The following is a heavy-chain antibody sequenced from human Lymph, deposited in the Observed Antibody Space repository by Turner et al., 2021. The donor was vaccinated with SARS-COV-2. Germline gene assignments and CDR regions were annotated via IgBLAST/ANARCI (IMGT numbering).Heavy chain of an antibody. J-gene: IGHJ6*02. CDR1: GFTFDEYA. CDR3: AKGRRFGMDV. Sequence: EVQLVESGVGLVKPGRSLSLSCAASGFTFDEYAMHWVRQAPGKGLEWVSGISWNSGSIGYADSVKGRFTISRDNAKNSLYLQMNSLRAEDTAMYYCAKGRRFGMDVWGQGTTVTVSS. V-gene: IGHV3-9*01. CDR2: ISWNSGSI.